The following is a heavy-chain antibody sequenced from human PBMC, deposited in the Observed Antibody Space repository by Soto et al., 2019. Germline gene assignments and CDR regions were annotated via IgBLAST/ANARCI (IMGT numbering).Heavy chain of an antibody. D-gene: IGHD3-16*01. V-gene: IGHV3-30*03. Sequence: QEQLVESGGGVVQPGGSLRLSCAASGFTFSQYAVHWVRQAPGKGLEWVAMISYDGSDKYSADSVKGRFAISRDNSRNTLSLQLHSLRPEDTAVYHCATPWAGLEAPGPTRANVDLWGRGTLVTVAS. CDR3: ATPWAGLEAPGPTRANVDL. CDR2: ISYDGSDK. J-gene: IGHJ2*01. CDR1: GFTFSQYA.